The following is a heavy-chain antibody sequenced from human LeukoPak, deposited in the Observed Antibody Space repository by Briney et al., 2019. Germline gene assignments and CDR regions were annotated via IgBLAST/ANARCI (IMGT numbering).Heavy chain of an antibody. D-gene: IGHD4-17*01. V-gene: IGHV4-39*01. CDR3: ARLAVTTTANVIDY. CDR2: IYYSGST. CDR1: GGSISSSSYY. Sequence: PSETLSRTCTVSGGSISSSSYYWGWIRQPPGKGLEWIGSIYYSGSTYYNPSLKSRVTISVDTSKNQFSLKLSSVTAADTAVYYCARLAVTTTANVIDYWGQGTLVTVSS. J-gene: IGHJ4*02.